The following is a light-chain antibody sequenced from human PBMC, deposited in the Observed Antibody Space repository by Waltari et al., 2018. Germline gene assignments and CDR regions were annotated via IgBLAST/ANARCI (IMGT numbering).Light chain of an antibody. Sequence: QSALTQPASVSGSPGQSITISCTGTSSAVGGYNYVSWYQQHPGKAPKLMIYEVSNRPSGVSNRFSGSKSGNTASLTISGLQAEDEADYYCSSYTSSSKGVFGGGIKLTVL. V-gene: IGLV2-14*01. CDR2: EVS. J-gene: IGLJ2*01. CDR1: SSAVGGYNY. CDR3: SSYTSSSKGV.